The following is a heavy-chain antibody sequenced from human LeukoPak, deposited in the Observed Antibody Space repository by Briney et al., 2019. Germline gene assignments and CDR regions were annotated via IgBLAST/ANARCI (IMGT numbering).Heavy chain of an antibody. CDR3: ATDLTTFGGVIFDY. CDR2: FDPEDGET. D-gene: IGHD3-16*01. CDR1: GYTFTGCY. V-gene: IGHV1-24*01. J-gene: IGHJ4*02. Sequence: GASVKVSCKASGYTFTGCYMHWVRQAPGQGLEWMGGFDPEDGETIYAQKFQGRVTMTEDTSTDTAYMELSSLRSEDTAVYYCATDLTTFGGVIFDYWGQGTLVTVSS.